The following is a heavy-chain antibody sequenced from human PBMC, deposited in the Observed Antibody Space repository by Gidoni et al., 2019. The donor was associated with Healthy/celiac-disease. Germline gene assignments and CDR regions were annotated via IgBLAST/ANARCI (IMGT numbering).Heavy chain of an antibody. CDR2: ISGSGGST. CDR1: GFTFSSYA. Sequence: EVQLLESGGGLVQPGGSLRLSCAASGFTFSSYAMSWVRQAPGKGLEWVSAISGSGGSTYYADSVKGRFTISRDNSKKTLYLQMNSLRAEDTAVYYCAKGPRGIGVVPAELFDYWGQGTLVTVSS. V-gene: IGHV3-23*01. CDR3: AKGPRGIGVVPAELFDY. D-gene: IGHD2-2*01. J-gene: IGHJ4*02.